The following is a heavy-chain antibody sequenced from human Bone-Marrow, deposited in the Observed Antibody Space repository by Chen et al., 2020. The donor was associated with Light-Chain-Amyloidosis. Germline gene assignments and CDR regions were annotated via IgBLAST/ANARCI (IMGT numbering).Heavy chain of an antibody. D-gene: IGHD3-9*01. CDR2: ISGSGVSR. CDR1: GFAFSSYA. V-gene: IGHV3-23*04. J-gene: IGHJ3*02. CDR3: AKDISYDDILPGYPADAFDI. Sequence: EVQLVESGGGLLQRGGSLRLSCAASGFAFSSYAMSWVRQAPGKGLEWVSIISGSGVSRYYGDSVKGRLTISRDNSKNALFLQMNSLRAEDTAVYYCAKDISYDDILPGYPADAFDIWGQGTMVTVSS.